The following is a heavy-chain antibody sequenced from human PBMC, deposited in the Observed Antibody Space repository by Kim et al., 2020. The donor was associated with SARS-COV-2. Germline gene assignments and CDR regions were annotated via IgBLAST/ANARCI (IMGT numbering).Heavy chain of an antibody. CDR3: ARGSGVPAAIDY. J-gene: IGHJ4*02. D-gene: IGHD2-2*01. V-gene: IGHV1-2*02. Sequence: NYAQKFQGRVTMTRDTSISTAYMGLSRLRSDDTAVYYCARGSGVPAAIDYWGQGTLVTVSS.